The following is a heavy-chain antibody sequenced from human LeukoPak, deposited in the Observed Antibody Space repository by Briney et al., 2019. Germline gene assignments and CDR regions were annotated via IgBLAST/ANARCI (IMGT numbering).Heavy chain of an antibody. J-gene: IGHJ5*02. CDR2: IYYSGST. V-gene: IGHV4-39*07. CDR3: AREDSNYVWVGFDP. D-gene: IGHD4-11*01. Sequence: SETLSLTCTVSGGSISSSSYYWGWIRQPPGKGLEWIGSIYYSGSTYYNPSLKGRVTISVDTSKNQFSLKLSSVTAADTAVYYCAREDSNYVWVGFDPWGQGTLVTVSS. CDR1: GGSISSSSYY.